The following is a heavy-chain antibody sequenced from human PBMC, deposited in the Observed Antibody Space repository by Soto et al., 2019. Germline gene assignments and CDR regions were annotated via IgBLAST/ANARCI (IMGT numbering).Heavy chain of an antibody. J-gene: IGHJ4*02. CDR2: INHSGST. V-gene: IGHV4-34*01. D-gene: IGHD1-20*01. CDR1: GGSFSGYY. CDR3: ARDRLVGYNWNPVGFDY. Sequence: SETLSLTCAVYGGSFSGYYWSWIRQPPGKGLEWIGEINHSGSTNYNPSLKSRFTISRDNSKNTLYLQMNSLRAEDTAVYYCARDRLVGYNWNPVGFDYWGQGTLVTVSS.